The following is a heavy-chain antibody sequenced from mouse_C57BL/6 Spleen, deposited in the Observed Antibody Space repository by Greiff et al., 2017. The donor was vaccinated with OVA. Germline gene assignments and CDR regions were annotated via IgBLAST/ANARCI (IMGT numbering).Heavy chain of an antibody. CDR1: GFTFSSYG. CDR3: ARHGNSLWYFDV. D-gene: IGHD2-1*01. V-gene: IGHV5-6*01. Sequence: EVKVVESGGDLVKPGGSLKLSCAASGFTFSSYGMSWVRQTPDKRLEWVATISSGGSYTYYPDSVKGRFTISRDNAKNTLYLQMSSLKSEDTAMYYCARHGNSLWYFDVWGTGTTVTVSS. CDR2: ISSGGSYT. J-gene: IGHJ1*03.